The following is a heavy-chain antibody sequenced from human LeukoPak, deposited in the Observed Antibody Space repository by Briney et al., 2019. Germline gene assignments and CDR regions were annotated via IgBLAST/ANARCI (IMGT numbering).Heavy chain of an antibody. J-gene: IGHJ3*02. Sequence: ASVKVSCKASGYTFTGYYMHWVRQAPGQGLEWMGWINPNSGGTNYAQKFQGRVTMTRDTSISTVYMELSSLRSEDTAVYYCARTRRTYYYDRSGRPPPDAFDIWGQGTMVTVSS. CDR2: INPNSGGT. D-gene: IGHD3-22*01. V-gene: IGHV1-2*02. CDR3: ARTRRTYYYDRSGRPPPDAFDI. CDR1: GYTFTGYY.